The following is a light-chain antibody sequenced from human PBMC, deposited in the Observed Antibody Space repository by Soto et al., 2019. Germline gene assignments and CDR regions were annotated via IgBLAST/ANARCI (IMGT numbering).Light chain of an antibody. J-gene: IGLJ2*01. CDR2: DVT. V-gene: IGLV2-14*01. CDR3: SSYTTSYSLV. Sequence: QSALTQPASMSGSPGQSITISCTGTSSDVGAYNYVSWYQQHPGKPPKLMIYDVTNRPSGVSKRFSGSKSGNTASLTISGLQSEDEGDYYCSSYTTSYSLVFGGGTKLTVL. CDR1: SSDVGAYNY.